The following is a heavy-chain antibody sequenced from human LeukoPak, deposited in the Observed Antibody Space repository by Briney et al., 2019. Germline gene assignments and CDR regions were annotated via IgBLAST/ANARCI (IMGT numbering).Heavy chain of an antibody. Sequence: SETLSLTCTVSGGSISTYYWNWIRQPPGKGLEWIGYVYYSGRTNYNPSLKSRVTMSVDTSKNQFSLKLSSVTAADTAVYYCARLSRHRSYYYYMDVWGKGTTVTISS. CDR1: GGSISTYY. D-gene: IGHD2/OR15-2a*01. CDR2: VYYSGRT. J-gene: IGHJ6*03. V-gene: IGHV4-59*12. CDR3: ARLSRHRSYYYYMDV.